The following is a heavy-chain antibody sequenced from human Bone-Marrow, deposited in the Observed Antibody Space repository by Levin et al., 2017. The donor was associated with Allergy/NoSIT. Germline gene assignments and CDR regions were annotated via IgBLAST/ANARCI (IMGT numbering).Heavy chain of an antibody. Sequence: GESLKISCAASGFTFSNAWMSWVRQAPGKGLEWVGRIKSKTDGGTTDYAAPVKGRFTISRDDSKNTLYLQMNSLKTEDTAVYYCTTPGVVVPAATDYWGQGTLVTVSS. CDR1: GFTFSNAW. V-gene: IGHV3-15*01. J-gene: IGHJ4*02. CDR2: IKSKTDGGTT. CDR3: TTPGVVVPAATDY. D-gene: IGHD2-2*01.